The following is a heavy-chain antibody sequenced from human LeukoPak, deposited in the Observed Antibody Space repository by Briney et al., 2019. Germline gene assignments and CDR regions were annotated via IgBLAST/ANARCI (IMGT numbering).Heavy chain of an antibody. CDR1: GFTFSSYG. J-gene: IGHJ4*02. V-gene: IGHV3-30*02. D-gene: IGHD1-26*01. CDR3: AKDPTSQWEPMDY. Sequence: PGGSLRLSCAASGFTFSSYGMHWVRQAPGKGLEWVAFIRYDGSNKYYADSVKGRFTISRDNSKNTLYLQMNSLRAEDTAVYYCAKDPTSQWEPMDYWAPGTLVTVSS. CDR2: IRYDGSNK.